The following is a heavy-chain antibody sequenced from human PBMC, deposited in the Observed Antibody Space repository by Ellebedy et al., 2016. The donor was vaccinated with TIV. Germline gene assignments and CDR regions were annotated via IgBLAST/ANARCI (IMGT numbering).Heavy chain of an antibody. CDR2: INPNSGGT. Sequence: ASVKVSCKASGYTFTGYYMHWVRQAPGQGLEWMGWINPNSGGTNYAQKFQGRVTMTRDTSISTAYLQWSSLKASDTAMYYCARRTGVAVGATPFDYWGQGTLVTVSS. CDR3: ARRTGVAVGATPFDY. J-gene: IGHJ4*02. V-gene: IGHV1-2*02. CDR1: GYTFTGYY. D-gene: IGHD1-26*01.